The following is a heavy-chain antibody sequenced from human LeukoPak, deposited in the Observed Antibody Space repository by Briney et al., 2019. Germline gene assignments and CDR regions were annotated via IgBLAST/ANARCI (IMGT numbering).Heavy chain of an antibody. D-gene: IGHD2-2*01. J-gene: IGHJ4*02. Sequence: GGSLRLSCAASGFTFSSYAMSWVRQAPGKGLEWVSAISGSGGSTYYADSVKGRFTISRDNSKNTLYLQMNSLRAEDTAVYYCAKNQRGGVVPAAIPDYWGQGTLVTVSS. V-gene: IGHV3-23*01. CDR3: AKNQRGGVVPAAIPDY. CDR2: ISGSGGST. CDR1: GFTFSSYA.